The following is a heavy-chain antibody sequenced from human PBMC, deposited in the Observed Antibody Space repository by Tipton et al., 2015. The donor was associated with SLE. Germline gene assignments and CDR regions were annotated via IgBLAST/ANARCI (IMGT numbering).Heavy chain of an antibody. CDR3: ARVLLVDLGNDAFDI. Sequence: TLSLTCAVSGASIRTYYWSWLRQSPGKGLEWIGHMFHSGSTSYNPSLKSRVTISEDTAKNQFSLKLSSVTAVDTALYYCARVLLVDLGNDAFDIWGQGTMVTVSS. CDR1: GASIRTYY. D-gene: IGHD2-15*01. J-gene: IGHJ3*02. CDR2: MFHSGST. V-gene: IGHV4-59*01.